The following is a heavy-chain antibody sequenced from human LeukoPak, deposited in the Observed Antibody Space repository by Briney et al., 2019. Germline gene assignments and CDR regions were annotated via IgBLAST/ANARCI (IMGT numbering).Heavy chain of an antibody. CDR3: ARDQGYYDSSGSCDY. D-gene: IGHD3-22*01. J-gene: IGHJ4*02. V-gene: IGHV1-69*04. CDR1: GGTFSSYA. CDR2: IIPILGIA. Sequence: ASVKVSCKASGGTFSSYAISWVRQAPGQGLEWMGRIIPILGIANYAQKFQGRVTITADKSTSTAYMELSSLRSGDTAVYYCARDQGYYDSSGSCDYWGQGTLVTVSS.